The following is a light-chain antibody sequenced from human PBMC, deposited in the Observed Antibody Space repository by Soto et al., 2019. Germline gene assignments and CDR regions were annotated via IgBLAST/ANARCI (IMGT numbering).Light chain of an antibody. CDR3: QQYNTWPYT. Sequence: EIVMTQSPATLSVSPGERATLSCRAGQSVTTNLAWYQQKPGQAPRLLIYGASTRATVIPARFSGSGSGTEFTLTITSLQSEEFAIYYCQQYNTWPYTFGQGTKLEI. CDR1: QSVTTN. V-gene: IGKV3-15*01. J-gene: IGKJ2*01. CDR2: GAS.